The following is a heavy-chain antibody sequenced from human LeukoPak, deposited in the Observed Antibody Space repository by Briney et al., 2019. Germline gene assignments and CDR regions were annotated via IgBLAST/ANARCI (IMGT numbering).Heavy chain of an antibody. Sequence: GGSLRPSCAASGFSFSSKWMSWVRQAPGKGLEWVGNIQPDGSEQYPVDSVKGRFTISRDNARNSLFLQMNSLRVEDTAVYYCASQSYARFDPWGQGTLVTVFS. J-gene: IGHJ5*02. CDR1: GFSFSSKW. V-gene: IGHV3-7*01. D-gene: IGHD3-16*01. CDR2: IQPDGSEQ. CDR3: ASQSYARFDP.